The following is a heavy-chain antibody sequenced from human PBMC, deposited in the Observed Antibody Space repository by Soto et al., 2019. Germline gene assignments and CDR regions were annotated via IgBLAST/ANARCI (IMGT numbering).Heavy chain of an antibody. D-gene: IGHD2-8*02. Sequence: QVQLVESGGGLVKPGGSLRLSCAASGFTFGDYDMSWIRQAPGKGLEWVSYISNGGSSIYYADSVKGRFTISRDNAKRSVFLLMNSLRAEDTAVYYCTRPCRYCNGGGPGNWFDPWGQGTLVTVSS. CDR1: GFTFGDYD. V-gene: IGHV3-11*01. J-gene: IGHJ5*02. CDR2: ISNGGSSI. CDR3: TRPCRYCNGGGPGNWFDP.